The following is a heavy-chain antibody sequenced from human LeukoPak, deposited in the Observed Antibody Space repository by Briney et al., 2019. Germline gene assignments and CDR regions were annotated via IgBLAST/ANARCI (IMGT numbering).Heavy chain of an antibody. Sequence: SSETLSLTCTVSGASISSYYWTWIRQPPGKGLEWIAYIDYSGSTNYNPSLKSRVTISVDTSKNQFSLNLSSVTAADTAVYYCARRHVQYTSSSDPYYFDYWGQGTLVTASS. D-gene: IGHD6-6*01. J-gene: IGHJ4*02. CDR3: ARRHVQYTSSSDPYYFDY. V-gene: IGHV4-59*01. CDR2: IDYSGST. CDR1: GASISSYY.